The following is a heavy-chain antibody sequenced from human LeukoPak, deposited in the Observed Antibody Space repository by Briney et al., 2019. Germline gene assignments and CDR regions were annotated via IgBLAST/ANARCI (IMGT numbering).Heavy chain of an antibody. CDR1: GFRFTKYW. J-gene: IGHJ4*02. CDR3: ARDKITGASTNDY. D-gene: IGHD1-14*01. Sequence: GGPVSLSCAPSGFRFTKYWMLWARQSPGGGVVGGAIINQDGSERYYVDSVKGRFTVSRESAKNSLYLQMNSMRVEDTAVYYCARDKITGASTNDYWGQGTLVTVSS. CDR2: INQDGSER. V-gene: IGHV3-7*01.